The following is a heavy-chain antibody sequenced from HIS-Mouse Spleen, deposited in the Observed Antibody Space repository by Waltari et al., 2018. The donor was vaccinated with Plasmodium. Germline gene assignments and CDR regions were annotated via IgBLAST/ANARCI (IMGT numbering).Heavy chain of an antibody. D-gene: IGHD6-13*01. J-gene: IGHJ1*01. CDR2: INPKRGGT. V-gene: IGHV1-2*02. Sequence: QVQLVQSGAEVKKPGASVKVSCKASGYTFTGYYMHWMRQAPLQGFGWMGWINPKRGGTTSAQRFQGRVTMTRATSIITAYMELSRLRSDDTAVYYCARVLGYKAAAGTFVEYFQHWGQGTLVTVSS. CDR1: GYTFTGYY. CDR3: ARVLGYKAAAGTFVEYFQH.